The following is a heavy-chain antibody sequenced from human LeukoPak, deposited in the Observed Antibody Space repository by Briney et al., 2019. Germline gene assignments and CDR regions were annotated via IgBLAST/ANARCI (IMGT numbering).Heavy chain of an antibody. CDR1: GFTFSSYG. Sequence: PGGSLRLSCAASGFTFSSYGMHWVRQAPGKGLEWVAVIWYDGSNKYYADSVKGRFTIPRDNSKNTLYLQMNSLRAEDTAVYYCARRFQSDYGDYGPFDYWGQGTLVTVSS. CDR2: IWYDGSNK. V-gene: IGHV3-33*01. D-gene: IGHD4-17*01. J-gene: IGHJ4*02. CDR3: ARRFQSDYGDYGPFDY.